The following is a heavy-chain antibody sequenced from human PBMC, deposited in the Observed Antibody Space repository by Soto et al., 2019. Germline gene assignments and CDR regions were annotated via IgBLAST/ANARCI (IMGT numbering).Heavy chain of an antibody. CDR3: ASPGYCSSTSCSNDRDYYYYYYMDV. J-gene: IGHJ6*03. D-gene: IGHD2-2*01. V-gene: IGHV3-21*01. CDR2: ISSSSSYI. Sequence: GGSLRLSCAASGFTFSSYSMNWVRQAPGKGLEWVSSISSSSSYIYYADSVKGRFTISRDNAKNSLYLQMNSLRAEDTAVYYCASPGYCSSTSCSNDRDYYYYYYMDVWGKGTTVTVSS. CDR1: GFTFSSYS.